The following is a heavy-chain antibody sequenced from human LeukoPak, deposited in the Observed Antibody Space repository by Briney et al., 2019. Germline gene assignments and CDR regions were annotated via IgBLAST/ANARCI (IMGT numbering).Heavy chain of an antibody. D-gene: IGHD3-22*01. V-gene: IGHV3-53*01. J-gene: IGHJ6*03. CDR3: ARILRSQITMIVVVTIGGLGYMDV. Sequence: GGSLRLSCAASGFTVSRNYMSWVRLAPGKGLEWVSVIYSGGSTYYADSVKGRFTISRGNSKNTLYLQMNSLRAEDTAVYYCARILRSQITMIVVVTIGGLGYMDVWGKGTTVTVSS. CDR2: IYSGGST. CDR1: GFTVSRNY.